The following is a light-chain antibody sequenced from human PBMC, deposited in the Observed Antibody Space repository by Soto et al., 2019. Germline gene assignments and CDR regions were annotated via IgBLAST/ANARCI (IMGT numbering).Light chain of an antibody. CDR1: QSISSN. CDR2: KAS. Sequence: DIQMTQSPSSLSASVGDRVTITCRASQSISSNLAWYQQKPGKAPKLLIYKASSLESGVPSRFSGSGSGTEFTLTINSLQADDFATYYCQQHNSFSITFGQGTRLEIK. V-gene: IGKV1-5*03. J-gene: IGKJ5*01. CDR3: QQHNSFSIT.